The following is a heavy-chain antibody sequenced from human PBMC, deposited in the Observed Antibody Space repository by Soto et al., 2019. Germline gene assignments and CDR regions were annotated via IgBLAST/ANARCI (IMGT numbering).Heavy chain of an antibody. J-gene: IGHJ5*02. D-gene: IGHD3-16*01. Sequence: QITLKESGPTLVKPTQTLTLTCTFSGFSLTTRGVGVGWIRPPPGKALECLALIYWDDDKRYSPSLQSRISITKDTSKNQVDLTRTIVDPVDTATYYCAHIPNSYQHDWFDPWGQGTLVSVSS. CDR3: AHIPNSYQHDWFDP. CDR2: IYWDDDK. CDR1: GFSLTTRGVG. V-gene: IGHV2-5*02.